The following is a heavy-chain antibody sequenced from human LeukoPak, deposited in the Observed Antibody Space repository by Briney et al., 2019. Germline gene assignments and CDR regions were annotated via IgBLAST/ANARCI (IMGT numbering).Heavy chain of an antibody. Sequence: GGSLRLSCTVSGFAFSGYAMSWVRQAPGKGPEWVSSLGARGDVTYSADSVKGRFTISRDNSKRTLFPQMNSLRAEDTAVYYCAKVHYTASFPGSFPGRNYFDSWGQGSLVTVSS. J-gene: IGHJ4*02. CDR3: AKVHYTASFPGSFPGRNYFDS. CDR1: GFAFSGYA. D-gene: IGHD1-26*01. CDR2: LGARGDVT. V-gene: IGHV3-23*01.